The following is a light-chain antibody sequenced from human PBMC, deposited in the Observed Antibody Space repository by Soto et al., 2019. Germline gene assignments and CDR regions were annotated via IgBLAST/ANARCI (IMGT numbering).Light chain of an antibody. V-gene: IGLV2-14*01. CDR3: CSYTDTSGRV. CDR1: SSDVGGYDY. J-gene: IGLJ3*02. Sequence: QSALTQPASVSGSPGQSITIYCIGSSSDVGGYDYVSWYQQHPGRAPKVIIYEVSIRPSGVSDRFSGSKSGNTASLTISGVQAEDEADYYCCSYTDTSGRVFGGGTKLTVL. CDR2: EVS.